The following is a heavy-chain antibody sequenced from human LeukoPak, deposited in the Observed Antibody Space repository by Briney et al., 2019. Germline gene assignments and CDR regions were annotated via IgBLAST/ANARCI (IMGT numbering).Heavy chain of an antibody. CDR1: GFTFSSYA. D-gene: IGHD5-18*01. V-gene: IGHV3-30-3*01. J-gene: IGHJ3*02. CDR2: ISYDGSNK. Sequence: GGSLRLSCAASGFTFSSYAMHWVRQAPGKGLEWVALISYDGSNKYSADSVKGRFTISRDNAKNSLYLQMNSLRAEDTAVYYCARDKRIQLWSPVPNNGAFDIWGQGTMVTVSS. CDR3: ARDKRIQLWSPVPNNGAFDI.